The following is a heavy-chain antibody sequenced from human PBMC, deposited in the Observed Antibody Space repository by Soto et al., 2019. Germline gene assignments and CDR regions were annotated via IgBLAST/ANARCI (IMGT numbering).Heavy chain of an antibody. CDR2: ISWNSGTI. V-gene: IGHV3-9*01. CDR3: TKGRSTSCFAPVDY. J-gene: IGHJ4*02. CDR1: GFIFDDYA. D-gene: IGHD2-2*01. Sequence: EVQLVESGGGLVQPGRSLRLSCAASGFIFDDYAMHWVRQAPGKGLEWVSSISWNSGTIVYSDSVKGRFTISRDNAKNSLYLQMNSLRTVDTACYYCTKGRSTSCFAPVDYWGQGTLVTVSS.